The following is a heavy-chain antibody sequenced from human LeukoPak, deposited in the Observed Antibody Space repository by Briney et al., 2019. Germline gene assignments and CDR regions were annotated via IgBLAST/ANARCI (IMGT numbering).Heavy chain of an antibody. CDR3: VRDDYDFWSGYQRYFEF. J-gene: IGHJ4*02. V-gene: IGHV3-7*01. CDR2: IKQDGSEK. Sequence: QPGGSLRLSCAASGFTFSNAWMSWVRQAPGKGLEWVANIKQDGSEKYYVDSVKGRFTISRDNARNSLYLQMNSLRADDTAMYYCVRDDYDFWSGYQRYFEFWGQGTLVTVSS. D-gene: IGHD3-3*01. CDR1: GFTFSNAW.